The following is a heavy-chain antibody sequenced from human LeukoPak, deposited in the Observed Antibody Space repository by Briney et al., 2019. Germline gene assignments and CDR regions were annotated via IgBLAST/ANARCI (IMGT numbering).Heavy chain of an antibody. CDR3: AREEIFRCSGGSCYFDY. D-gene: IGHD2-15*01. CDR1: GYTFTSYD. Sequence: ASVKVSCKASGYTFTSYDINWVRQATGQGLEWMGWMNPNSGNTGYAQKFQGRVTMTRNTSISTAYMELSSLRSEDTAVYYCAREEIFRCSGGSCYFDYWGQGTLDTVSS. J-gene: IGHJ4*02. CDR2: MNPNSGNT. V-gene: IGHV1-8*01.